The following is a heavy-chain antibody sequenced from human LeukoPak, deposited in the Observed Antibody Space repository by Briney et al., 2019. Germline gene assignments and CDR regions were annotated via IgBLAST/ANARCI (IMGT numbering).Heavy chain of an antibody. CDR2: IYYSGST. CDR1: GDSISSNNHY. V-gene: IGHV4-39*01. D-gene: IGHD6-19*01. J-gene: IGHJ4*02. Sequence: KTSETLSLTGTVSGDSISSNNHYWGWIRQAPGKGLEWIGSIYYSGSTYYNPSLKSRVTISVDTSKNQFSLKLSSVTAADTAVYYCARQIAVAVFDYWGQGTLVTVSS. CDR3: ARQIAVAVFDY.